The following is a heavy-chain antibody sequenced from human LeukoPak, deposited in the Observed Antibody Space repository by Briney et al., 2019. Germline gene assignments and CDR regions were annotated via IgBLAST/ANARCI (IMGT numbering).Heavy chain of an antibody. V-gene: IGHV3-48*04. CDR3: ARDTRGESDY. D-gene: IGHD2-2*01. J-gene: IGHJ4*01. CDR1: GFTFRTYG. Sequence: PGGSLRLSCVASGFTFRTYGMNWVRQAPGKGLEWISYINSNSDTVHYSNSVEGRFTISRDNAKKSLYLQMNSLRAEDTAMYYCARDTRGESDYWGHGTLVTDSS. CDR2: INSNSDTV.